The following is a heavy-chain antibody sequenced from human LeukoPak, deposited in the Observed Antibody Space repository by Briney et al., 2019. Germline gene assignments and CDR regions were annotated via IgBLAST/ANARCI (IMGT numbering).Heavy chain of an antibody. V-gene: IGHV1-69*06. CDR3: ARAVLRYFDWLLAYNWFDP. CDR1: GGTFSSYA. J-gene: IGHJ5*02. D-gene: IGHD3-9*01. Sequence: GSSVKVSCKASGGTFSSYAISWVRQAPGQGLEWMGGIIPIFGTANYAQKFQGRVTITADKSASTAYMELSSLRSEDTAVYYCARAVLRYFDWLLAYNWFDPWGQGTLVTVSS. CDR2: IIPIFGTA.